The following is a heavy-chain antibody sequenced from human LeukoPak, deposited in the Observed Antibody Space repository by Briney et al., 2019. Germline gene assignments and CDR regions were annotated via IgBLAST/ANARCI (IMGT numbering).Heavy chain of an antibody. J-gene: IGHJ3*02. CDR3: ARDSFTYDCSGYGVRAFDI. D-gene: IGHD3-22*01. V-gene: IGHV1-24*01. Sequence: ASVKVSCKVSGYTLTELSMHWVRQAPGKGLEWMGGFDPEDGETIYAQKFQGRVTITADKSTSTAYMELSSLRSEDTAVYYCARDSFTYDCSGYGVRAFDIWGQGTMVTVSS. CDR2: FDPEDGET. CDR1: GYTLTELS.